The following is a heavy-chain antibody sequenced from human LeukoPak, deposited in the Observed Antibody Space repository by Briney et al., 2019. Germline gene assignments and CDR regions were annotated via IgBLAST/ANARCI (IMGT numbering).Heavy chain of an antibody. CDR2: IKQDGSER. V-gene: IGHV3-7*01. Sequence: GGSLRLSCAASGFTFTNYWMSWVRQAPGKGLEWVANIKQDGSERNYVDSMKGRFTISRDNAKKSLYLQRNSLRAEDAAVYYCARENWAGYEWGRGTLVPVS. D-gene: IGHD3/OR15-3a*01. CDR3: ARENWAGYE. CDR1: GFTFTNYW. J-gene: IGHJ4*02.